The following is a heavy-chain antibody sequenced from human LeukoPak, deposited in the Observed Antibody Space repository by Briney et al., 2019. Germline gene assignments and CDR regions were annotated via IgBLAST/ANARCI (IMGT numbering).Heavy chain of an antibody. V-gene: IGHV4-34*01. CDR1: GGSFSGYY. Sequence: SETLSLTCAVYGGSFSGYYWNWIRQPPGKGLEWIGEINHSGIKYNPSLKGRVTISVDTSKNQFSLKLSSVTAADTAVYYCASARSGWSLNYYYYYMDVWGKGTTVTVSS. D-gene: IGHD6-19*01. CDR2: INHSGI. J-gene: IGHJ6*03. CDR3: ASARSGWSLNYYYYYMDV.